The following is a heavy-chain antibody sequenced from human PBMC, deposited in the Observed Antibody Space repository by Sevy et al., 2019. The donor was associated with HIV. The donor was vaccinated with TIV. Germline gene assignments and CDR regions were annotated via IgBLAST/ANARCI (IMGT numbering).Heavy chain of an antibody. Sequence: ASVKVSCKASGYRFTSYHITWVRQAPGQGLEWMGWIAGYNDDTNYAQNFQGRVSMATDISKSTAYMELRSLTSDDTAVYYCGRGRATNTGSYFFDHWAQGTLVTVSS. D-gene: IGHD2-8*02. CDR3: GRGRATNTGSYFFDH. CDR2: IAGYNDDT. CDR1: GYRFTSYH. J-gene: IGHJ4*02. V-gene: IGHV1-18*01.